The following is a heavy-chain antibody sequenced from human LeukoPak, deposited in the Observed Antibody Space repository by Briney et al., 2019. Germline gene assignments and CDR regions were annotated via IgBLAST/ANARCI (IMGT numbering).Heavy chain of an antibody. CDR3: ARGKYYDRPHYFDC. D-gene: IGHD3-22*01. CDR1: GGTFSSYA. V-gene: IGHV1-69*13. CDR2: IIPIFGTA. J-gene: IGHJ4*02. Sequence: SVKVSCKASGGTFSSYAISWVRQAPGQGLEWMGGIIPIFGTANYAQKFQGRVTITADESTSTAYMELSSLRSEDTAVYYCARGKYYDRPHYFDCWGQGTLVTVSS.